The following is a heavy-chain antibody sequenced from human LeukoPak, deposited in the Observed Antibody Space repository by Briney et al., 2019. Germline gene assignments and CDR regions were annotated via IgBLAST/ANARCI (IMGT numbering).Heavy chain of an antibody. CDR3: ARDRWSSSSSEGTFDI. J-gene: IGHJ3*02. CDR2: ISAYNGNT. Sequence: ASVKVSCKASGYTFTSYGISWVRQAPGQGLEWMGWISAYNGNTNYAQKLQGRVTMTTDTSTSTAYMELRSLRSDDTAVYYCARDRWSSSSSEGTFDIWGQGTMVIVSS. V-gene: IGHV1-18*01. D-gene: IGHD6-6*01. CDR1: GYTFTSYG.